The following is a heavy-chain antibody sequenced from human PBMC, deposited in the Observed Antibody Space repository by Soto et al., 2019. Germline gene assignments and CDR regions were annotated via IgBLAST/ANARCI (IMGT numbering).Heavy chain of an antibody. CDR3: AKGEGLARGHYYYYYYMDV. CDR1: GFTFSSYA. CDR2: ISGSGGST. J-gene: IGHJ6*03. D-gene: IGHD3-9*01. Sequence: PGGSLRLSCAASGFTFSSYAMSWVRQAPGKGLEWVSAISGSGGSTYYADSVKGRFTISRDNSKNTLYLQMNSLRAEDTAVYYCAKGEGLARGHYYYYYYMDVWGKATTVTVSS. V-gene: IGHV3-23*01.